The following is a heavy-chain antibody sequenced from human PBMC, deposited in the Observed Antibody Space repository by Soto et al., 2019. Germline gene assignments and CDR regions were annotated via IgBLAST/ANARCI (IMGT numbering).Heavy chain of an antibody. CDR2: ISYDGSNK. CDR1: GFTFSSYA. Sequence: QVQLVESGGGVVQPGRSLRLSCAASGFTFSSYAMHWVRQAPGKGLEWVAVISYDGSNKYYADSVKGRFTISRDNSKNTLYLQMNSLRAEDTAVYYCARGARVTMIVVVIVWGQGTLVTVSS. V-gene: IGHV3-30-3*01. J-gene: IGHJ4*02. D-gene: IGHD3-22*01. CDR3: ARGARVTMIVVVIV.